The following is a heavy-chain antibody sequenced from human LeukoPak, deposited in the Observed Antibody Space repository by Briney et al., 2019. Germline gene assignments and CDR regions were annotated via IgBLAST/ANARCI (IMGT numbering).Heavy chain of an antibody. CDR3: ARELRVTDY. V-gene: IGHV3-21*01. Sequence: KTGGSLRLSCAASGITFSSYSMNWVGQAPGKGLEWVSSTSSSSSYIYYADSVKGRFTISRDNAKNSLYLQMNSRRAEDTAVYYCARELRVTDYWGQGTLVTVSS. D-gene: IGHD2-21*02. CDR1: GITFSSYS. CDR2: TSSSSSYI. J-gene: IGHJ4*02.